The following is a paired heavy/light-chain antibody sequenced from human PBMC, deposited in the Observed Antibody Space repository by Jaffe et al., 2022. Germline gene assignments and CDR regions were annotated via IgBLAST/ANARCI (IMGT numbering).Heavy chain of an antibody. V-gene: IGHV5-51*03. CDR1: GYTFNTYW. J-gene: IGHJ4*02. D-gene: IGHD3-9*01. CDR3: VRSQSYFDWSSFDY. CDR2: IFPRDSAT. Sequence: EVQLVQSGAEVKKPGESLKISCKGSGYTFNTYWIGWVRQMPGKGLEWMGNIFPRDSATKYSPSFQGQVTISADKSINTAYLQWTSLKASDTAIYYCVRSQSYFDWSSFDYWGQGTLVTVSS.
Light chain of an antibody. CDR1: SSNIGAHYD. CDR2: ANT. V-gene: IGLV1-40*01. CDR3: QSYDSSLSGSRV. Sequence: QSVLTQPPSVSGAPGQRVTISCTGSSSNIGAHYDVHWYQQLPGSAPKLLIYANTNRPSGVPDRFSGSKSGISASLAITGLQAEDEADYYCQSYDSSLSGSRVFGGGTKLTVL. J-gene: IGLJ3*02.